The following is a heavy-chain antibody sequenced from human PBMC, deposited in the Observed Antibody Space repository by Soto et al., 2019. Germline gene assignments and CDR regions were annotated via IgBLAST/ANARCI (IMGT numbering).Heavy chain of an antibody. CDR3: ARDRNSGQWLVRDYYYGMDV. V-gene: IGHV1-18*01. Sequence: ASVKVSCKASGYTFTSYGISWVRQAPGQGLEWMGWISAYNGNTNYAQKLQGRVTMTTDTSTSTAYMELRSLRSDDTAVYYCARDRNSGQWLVRDYYYGMDVWGQGTTVTVSS. CDR2: ISAYNGNT. J-gene: IGHJ6*02. D-gene: IGHD6-19*01. CDR1: GYTFTSYG.